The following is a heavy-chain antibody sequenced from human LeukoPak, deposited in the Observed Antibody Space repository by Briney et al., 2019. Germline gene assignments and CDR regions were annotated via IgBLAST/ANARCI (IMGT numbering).Heavy chain of an antibody. CDR3: ARESSLAVAGTAFDY. V-gene: IGHV1-46*01. CDR2: INPSGDTT. CDR1: GYTFTSYY. D-gene: IGHD6-19*01. J-gene: IGHJ4*02. Sequence: ASVKVSCKASGYTFTSYYIHWVRQAPGQGLEWMGIINPSGDTTTYEQKFQGRLSMTMDTSTSTVYMEMTSLRSEDTAVYYCARESSLAVAGTAFDYWGQGTLVTVSS.